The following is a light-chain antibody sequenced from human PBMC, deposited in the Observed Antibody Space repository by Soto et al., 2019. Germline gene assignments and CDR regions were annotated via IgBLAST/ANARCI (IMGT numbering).Light chain of an antibody. J-gene: IGKJ1*01. CDR3: HQRQSWPRT. CDR2: LAS. Sequence: EIVLTQSTATRSSFPGDRVTLSCRASHAVNTRLAWYQHKPGQAPRLLIYLASNRAAGVPAWFSGIGSGTDFTLTIINVEHEDFAVYYCHQRQSWPRTFGQGTTVDIK. CDR1: HAVNTR. V-gene: IGKV3-11*01.